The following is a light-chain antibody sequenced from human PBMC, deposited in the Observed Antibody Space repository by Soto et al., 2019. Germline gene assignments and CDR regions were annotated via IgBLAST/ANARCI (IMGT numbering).Light chain of an antibody. Sequence: DIQLTQSPSSLSASVGDRVTITCRASQGISNFLVWFQQRPGKAPQSLIYAASTLQSGVPSRFSGRGSRTDFILTIGSLQPQDFATYYCQQYDCYPITFGQGTLLEI. V-gene: IGKV1-16*01. J-gene: IGKJ5*01. CDR1: QGISNF. CDR2: AAS. CDR3: QQYDCYPIT.